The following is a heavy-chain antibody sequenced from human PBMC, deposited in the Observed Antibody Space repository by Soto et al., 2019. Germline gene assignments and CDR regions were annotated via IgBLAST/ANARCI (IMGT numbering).Heavy chain of an antibody. CDR2: ISGSSSYI. J-gene: IGHJ4*02. D-gene: IGHD5-12*01. CDR1: GFTFSSYS. V-gene: IGHV3-21*01. Sequence: PGGSLRLSCAASGFTFSSYSMNWVRQAPGKGLEWVSSISGSSSYIYYADSVKGRFTISRDNAKNSLYLQMNSLRAEDTAVYYCARDLTATIDYWGQGTLVTVSS. CDR3: ARDLTATIDY.